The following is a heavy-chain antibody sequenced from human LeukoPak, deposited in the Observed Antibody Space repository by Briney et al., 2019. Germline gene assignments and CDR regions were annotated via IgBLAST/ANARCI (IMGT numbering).Heavy chain of an antibody. CDR2: IYYSGST. V-gene: IGHV4-59*01. D-gene: IGHD3-16*02. J-gene: IGHJ3*02. CDR3: ARGLKRYDAFDI. CDR1: GGSISSYY. Sequence: PSETLSLTCTVSGGSISSYYWSWIRQPPGKGLEWIGYIYYSGSTNYNPSLTSRVTISVDTSKNQFSLKLSSVTAADTAVFYCARGLKRYDAFDIWGQGTMVTVSS.